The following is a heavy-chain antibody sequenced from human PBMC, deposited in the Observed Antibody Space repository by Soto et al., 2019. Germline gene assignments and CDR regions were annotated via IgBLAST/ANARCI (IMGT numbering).Heavy chain of an antibody. V-gene: IGHV3-33*01. CDR1: GFTFSSYG. D-gene: IGHD3-3*01. J-gene: IGHJ6*02. Sequence: GSLRLSCAASGFTFSSYGMHWVRQAPGKGLEWVAVIWYDGSNKHYADSVKGRFIISRDNSKNTLSLQINSLRAEDTAVYYCAREGTTYYDFWSGAYGMDVWGQGTTVTVSS. CDR3: AREGTTYYDFWSGAYGMDV. CDR2: IWYDGSNK.